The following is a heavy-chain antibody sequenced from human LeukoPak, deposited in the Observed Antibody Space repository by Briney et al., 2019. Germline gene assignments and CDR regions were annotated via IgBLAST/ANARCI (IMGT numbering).Heavy chain of an antibody. V-gene: IGHV3-21*01. Sequence: GGSLRLSCAASGFTFSSYSMNWVRQAPGKGLEWVSSISSSSSYIYYADSVKGRFTISRDNSKNTLYLQMNSLRAEDTAVYYCAKDSSSGYYSRFDYWGQGTLVTVSS. CDR2: ISSSSSYI. J-gene: IGHJ4*02. CDR1: GFTFSSYS. CDR3: AKDSSSGYYSRFDY. D-gene: IGHD3-22*01.